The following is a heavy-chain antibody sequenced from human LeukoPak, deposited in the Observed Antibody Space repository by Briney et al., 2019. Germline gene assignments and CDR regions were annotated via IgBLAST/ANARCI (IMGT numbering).Heavy chain of an antibody. Sequence: PSETLSLTCTVSGGSISSYYWSWIRQPPGKGLEWNGYIYYSGSTNYNPSLKSRVTISVDTSKNQFSLKLSSVSAADTAVYYCARVGGGNYYYYGMDVWGQGTTVTVSS. CDR2: IYYSGST. CDR1: GGSISSYY. J-gene: IGHJ6*02. V-gene: IGHV4-59*01. CDR3: ARVGGGNYYYYGMDV. D-gene: IGHD2-15*01.